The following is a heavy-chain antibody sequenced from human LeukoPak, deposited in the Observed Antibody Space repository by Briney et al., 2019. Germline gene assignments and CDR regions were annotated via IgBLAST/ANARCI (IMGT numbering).Heavy chain of an antibody. D-gene: IGHD6-19*01. J-gene: IGHJ6*03. CDR3: ARGDSRGPDYYYYMDV. CDR1: GFTFSNYW. V-gene: IGHV3-21*01. CDR2: IRSSTTYV. Sequence: GGSLRLSCAASGFTFSNYWMHWVRQAPGKGLEWDSSIRSSTTYVYYADSVKGRFTISRDNAKNSLYLQMNSLRDEDTAVYYCARGDSRGPDYYYYMDVWGKGTTVTISS.